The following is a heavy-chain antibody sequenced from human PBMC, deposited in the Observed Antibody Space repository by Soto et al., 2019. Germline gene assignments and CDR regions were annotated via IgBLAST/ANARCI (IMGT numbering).Heavy chain of an antibody. CDR1: GFTFSSYA. Sequence: QVQLVESGGGVVQSGRSLRLSCAASGFTFSSYAMHWVRQSPGKGLEWVAVISYDGSNKYYADSVKGRFTISRDNSTTLCLQMNSLRAEDTAVYYCVRDTSPYSSGWHNRHFDYWGQGTLVTVSS. J-gene: IGHJ4*02. D-gene: IGHD6-19*01. CDR3: VRDTSPYSSGWHNRHFDY. V-gene: IGHV3-30-3*01. CDR2: ISYDGSNK.